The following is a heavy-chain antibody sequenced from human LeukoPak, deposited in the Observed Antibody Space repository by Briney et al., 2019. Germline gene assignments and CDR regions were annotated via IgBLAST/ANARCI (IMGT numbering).Heavy chain of an antibody. CDR2: INHSGST. CDR1: GGSFSGYY. CDR3: ATYDSNTYTFDY. J-gene: IGHJ4*02. D-gene: IGHD3-22*01. V-gene: IGHV4-34*01. Sequence: SETLSLTCAVYGGSFSGYYWSWIRQPPGKGLEWIGEINHSGSTTYSPSLRSRVTISVDPSKNQFSLKLSSVTAADTAVYYCATYDSNTYTFDYWGQGTLVTVSS.